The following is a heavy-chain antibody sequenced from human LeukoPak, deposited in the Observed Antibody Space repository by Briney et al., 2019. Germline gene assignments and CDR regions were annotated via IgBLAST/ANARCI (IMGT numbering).Heavy chain of an antibody. CDR3: ARDGSGGDYQFYFYMDV. D-gene: IGHD2-2*01. J-gene: IGHJ6*03. Sequence: GGSLRLSCEASGFTFRSFAMSWVRQAPGKGLEWLSGISASGHYIYQADSVKGRFTISRDNSKNTLYIEINSLRVEDTAVYYCARDGSGGDYQFYFYMDVWGKGTRVTVSS. CDR1: GFTFRSFA. V-gene: IGHV3-23*01. CDR2: ISASGHYI.